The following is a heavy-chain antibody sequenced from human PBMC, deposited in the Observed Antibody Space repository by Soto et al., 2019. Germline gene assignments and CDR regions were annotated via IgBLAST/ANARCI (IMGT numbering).Heavy chain of an antibody. CDR1: GFTFSSYG. D-gene: IGHD4-4*01. J-gene: IGHJ4*02. V-gene: IGHV3-30*18. CDR2: ISYDGSNK. CDR3: AKGAPLQIFDY. Sequence: LRLSCAASGFTFSSYGMHWVRQAPGKGLEWVAVISYDGSNKYYADSVKGRFTISRDNSKNTLYLQMNSLRAEDTAVYYCAKGAPLQIFDYWGQGTLVTVSS.